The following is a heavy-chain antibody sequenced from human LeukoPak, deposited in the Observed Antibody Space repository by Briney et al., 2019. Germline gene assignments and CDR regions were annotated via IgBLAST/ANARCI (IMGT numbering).Heavy chain of an antibody. Sequence: PGGSLRLSCAASGFTFSDYYMSWIRQAPGKGLEWVSYISSSGSTIYYEDSVKGRFTISRDNAKNSLYLQMNSLRAEDTAVYHCGKEGGLYDSGGYFDYWGQGALVTVSS. CDR1: GFTFSDYY. J-gene: IGHJ4*02. CDR3: GKEGGLYDSGGYFDY. V-gene: IGHV3-11*01. CDR2: ISSSGSTI. D-gene: IGHD3-3*01.